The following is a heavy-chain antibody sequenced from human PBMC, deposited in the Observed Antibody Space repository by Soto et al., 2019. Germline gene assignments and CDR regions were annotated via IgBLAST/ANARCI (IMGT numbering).Heavy chain of an antibody. CDR3: ARARRITMVRGELWFDP. Sequence: GGSLRLSCAASGFTFSSYWMHWVRQAPGKGLVWVSRINSDGSSTSYADSVKGRFTISRDNAKNTLYLQMNSLRAEDTAVYYCARARRITMVRGELWFDPWGQGTLVTVSS. V-gene: IGHV3-74*01. CDR1: GFTFSSYW. D-gene: IGHD3-10*01. CDR2: INSDGSST. J-gene: IGHJ5*02.